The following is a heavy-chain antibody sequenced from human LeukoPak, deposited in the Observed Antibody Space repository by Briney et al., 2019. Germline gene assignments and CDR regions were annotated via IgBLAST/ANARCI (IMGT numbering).Heavy chain of an antibody. CDR1: GFTFSGSA. CDR2: IRSKANSYAT. CDR3: TSVYDFWGGRAY. V-gene: IGHV3-73*01. D-gene: IGHD3-3*01. J-gene: IGHJ4*02. Sequence: PGGSLRLSCAASGFTFSGSAMHWVRQASEKGLEWVGRIRSKANSYATAYAASVKGRFTISRDDSKNTAYLQMNSLKTEDTAVYYCTSVYDFWGGRAYWGQRTLVTVSS.